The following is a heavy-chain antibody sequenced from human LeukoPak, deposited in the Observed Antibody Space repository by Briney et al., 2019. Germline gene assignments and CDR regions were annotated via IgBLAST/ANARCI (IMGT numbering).Heavy chain of an antibody. CDR3: ARVALDYYYMDV. V-gene: IGHV3-30*04. D-gene: IGHD3-3*02. Sequence: PGGSLRLSCAASGFTFSSYAMHWVRQAPGKGLEWVAVISYDGSNKYYADSVKGRFTISRDNSKNTLYLQMNSLRAEDTAVYYCARVALDYYYMDVWGKGTTVTISS. CDR2: ISYDGSNK. CDR1: GFTFSSYA. J-gene: IGHJ6*03.